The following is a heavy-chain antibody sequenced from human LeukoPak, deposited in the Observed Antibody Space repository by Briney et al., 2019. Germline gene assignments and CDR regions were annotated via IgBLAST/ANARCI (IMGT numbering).Heavy chain of an antibody. D-gene: IGHD6-19*01. CDR1: GFTFSNYA. CDR2: IGIRDSST. CDR3: GRSTSGRNFFDY. J-gene: IGHJ4*02. V-gene: IGHV3-23*01. Sequence: GGSLRLSCAASGFTFSNYAMTWVRQAPGKGLKWVSIIGIRDSSTYYADSVKGRFTIFRDNSKNTLFLQMNSLRVEDTAVYYCGRSTSGRNFFDYWGQGNLSPSPQ.